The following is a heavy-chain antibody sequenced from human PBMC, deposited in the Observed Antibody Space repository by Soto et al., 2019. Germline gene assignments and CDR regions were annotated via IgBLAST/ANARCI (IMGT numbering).Heavy chain of an antibody. Sequence: PSETLSLTCTVSGGSISSYYWSWIRQPPGKGLEWIGYIYYSGSTNYNPSLKSRVTISVDTSKNQFSLKLSPVTAADTAVYYCAGCKAAAGTNHRWFASWGQGTLVIVSS. J-gene: IGHJ5*01. D-gene: IGHD6-13*01. CDR2: IYYSGST. CDR3: AGCKAAAGTNHRWFAS. V-gene: IGHV4-59*01. CDR1: GGSISSYY.